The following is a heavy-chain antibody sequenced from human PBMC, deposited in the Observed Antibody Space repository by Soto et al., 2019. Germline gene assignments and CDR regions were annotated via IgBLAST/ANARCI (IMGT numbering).Heavy chain of an antibody. CDR1: GGSFSGYY. V-gene: IGHV4-34*01. D-gene: IGHD3-10*01. J-gene: IGHJ1*01. CDR2: INHSGST. CDR3: ARGIGKH. Sequence: PSETLSLTCAVYGGSFSGYYWSWIRQPPGKGLEWIGEINHSGSTNYNPSLKSRVTISVDTSKNQFSLKLSSVTAADTAVYYCARGIGKHWGQGTLVTVSS.